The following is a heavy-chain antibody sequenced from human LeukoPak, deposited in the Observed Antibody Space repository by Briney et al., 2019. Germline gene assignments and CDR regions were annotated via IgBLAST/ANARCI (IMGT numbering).Heavy chain of an antibody. J-gene: IGHJ4*02. Sequence: SETLSLTCAVYGYSISSGYYWGWIRQPPGQGLEWIGTISHSGSAYYNPSLKSRVTISLDTSKNQFSLRLSSVTAADTAVNYCARHPIGTAMVSYFDYWGQGTLVTVSS. CDR1: GYSISSGYY. CDR3: ARHPIGTAMVSYFDY. CDR2: ISHSGSA. D-gene: IGHD5-18*01. V-gene: IGHV4-38-2*01.